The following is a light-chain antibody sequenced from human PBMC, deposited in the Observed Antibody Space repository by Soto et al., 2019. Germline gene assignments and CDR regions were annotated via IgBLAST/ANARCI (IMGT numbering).Light chain of an antibody. CDR2: LNSDGSH. J-gene: IGLJ2*01. Sequence: QPVLTQSPSASASLGASVKLTCTLSSGHSSYAIAWHQQQPEKGPRYLMKLNSDGSHSKGDGIPDRFSGSSSGAERYLTISSLQSEDEADYYCQTWGTGWVVFGGGTKLTVL. CDR1: SGHSSYA. CDR3: QTWGTGWVV. V-gene: IGLV4-69*01.